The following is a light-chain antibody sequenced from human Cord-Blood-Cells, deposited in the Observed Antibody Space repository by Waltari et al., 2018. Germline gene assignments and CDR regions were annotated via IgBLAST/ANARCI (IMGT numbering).Light chain of an antibody. J-gene: IGLJ1*01. CDR3: CSYAGSYV. V-gene: IGLV2-11*01. Sequence: QSALTQPRSVSGSPGPSVTISCTGTRSDVGGYNYVSWYQQHPGKAPKLMIYDVSKRPSGVPDRFSGSKSGNTASLTISGLQAEDEADYYCCSYAGSYVFGTGTKVTVL. CDR2: DVS. CDR1: RSDVGGYNY.